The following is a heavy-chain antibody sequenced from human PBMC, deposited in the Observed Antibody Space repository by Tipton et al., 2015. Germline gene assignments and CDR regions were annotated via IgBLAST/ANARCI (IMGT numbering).Heavy chain of an antibody. Sequence: TLSLTCTVSGGSVTSGSYYWGWIRQPPGKGLEWIGSIYYSGDMYYNPSLKSRVAMSVDTSNNHFSLRLTSLTASDTAVYYCASLLLYGDYAHGLGYWGRGTLVTVSS. CDR2: IYYSGDM. J-gene: IGHJ4*02. CDR3: ASLLLYGDYAHGLGY. V-gene: IGHV4-39*02. CDR1: GGSVTSGSYY. D-gene: IGHD4-17*01.